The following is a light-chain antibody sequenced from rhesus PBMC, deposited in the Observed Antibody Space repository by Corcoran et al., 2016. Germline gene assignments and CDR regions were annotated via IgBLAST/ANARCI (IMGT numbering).Light chain of an antibody. CDR1: QSLVHSDGKTY. V-gene: IGKV2S8*01. J-gene: IGKJ1*01. CDR2: QVY. Sequence: DVVMTQSPLSLPVTLGQPASISCRSSQSLVHSDGKTYLSWLQQKPSQPQRQLIFQVYNRDSGVPDRFSGSGAGTDFTLKISRVEAEDCGVYYCMQGVELPWTFGQGTKVEIK. CDR3: MQGVELPWT.